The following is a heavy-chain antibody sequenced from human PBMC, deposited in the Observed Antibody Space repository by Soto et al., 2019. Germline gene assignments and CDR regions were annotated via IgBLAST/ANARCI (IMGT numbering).Heavy chain of an antibody. Sequence: TSETRSLTCAVYGGSFSGYYWSWIRQPPGKGLEWIGEINHSGSTNYNPSLKSRVTIPVDTSKNQFSLKLSSVTAADTAVYYCARAYCSGGSCYSPDRFDYWGQGTLVTVSS. D-gene: IGHD2-15*01. V-gene: IGHV4-34*01. CDR3: ARAYCSGGSCYSPDRFDY. CDR2: INHSGST. J-gene: IGHJ4*02. CDR1: GGSFSGYY.